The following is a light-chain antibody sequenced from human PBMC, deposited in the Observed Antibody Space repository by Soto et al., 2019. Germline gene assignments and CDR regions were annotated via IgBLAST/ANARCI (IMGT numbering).Light chain of an antibody. Sequence: GMNKSPATVSVYQGERATLSCRAGQGVTTNFAWYQQKSGQSPRLLIYDVSTRATGVPARFSGTGSETDFTLTIIGLQSEDSAVYYSQQYCSPSTFGQGTNVDIK. CDR1: QGVTTN. V-gene: IGKV3-15*01. CDR2: DVS. J-gene: IGKJ1*01. CDR3: QQYCSPST.